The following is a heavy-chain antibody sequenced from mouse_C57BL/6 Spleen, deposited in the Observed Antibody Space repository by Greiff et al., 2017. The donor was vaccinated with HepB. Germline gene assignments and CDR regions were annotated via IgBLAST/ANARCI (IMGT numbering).Heavy chain of an antibody. J-gene: IGHJ2*01. V-gene: IGHV5-16*01. CDR1: GFTFSDYY. D-gene: IGHD1-1*01. CDR3: AREGYGSSSYFDY. CDR2: INYDGSST. Sequence: EVQLMESEGGLVQPGSSMKLSCTASGFTFSDYYMAWVRQVPEKGLEWVANINYDGSSTYYLDSLKSRFIISRDNAKNSLYLQMSSLKSEDTATYYCAREGYGSSSYFDYWGQGTTLTVSS.